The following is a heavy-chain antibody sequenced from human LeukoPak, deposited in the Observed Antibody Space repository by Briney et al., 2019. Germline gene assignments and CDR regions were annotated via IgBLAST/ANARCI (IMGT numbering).Heavy chain of an antibody. D-gene: IGHD3-9*01. CDR1: GGSFRGSY. J-gene: IGHJ5*02. CDR3: ARVRPYVLRYLDWLLGGNWFDP. V-gene: IGHV4-34*01. CDR2: INLRGSP. Sequence: SETLFLTCAVYGGSFRGSYWSWFPNPPGKGLDGIGEINLRGSPNYNPSLKSRVTISVDTSKNQFSLKLSSVTAADTAVYYCARVRPYVLRYLDWLLGGNWFDPWGQGTLVSVSS.